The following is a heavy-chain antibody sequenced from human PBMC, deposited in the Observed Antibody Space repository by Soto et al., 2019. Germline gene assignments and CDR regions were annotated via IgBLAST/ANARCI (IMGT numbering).Heavy chain of an antibody. J-gene: IGHJ4*02. Sequence: SETLSLTCTVSGGSISSSSYYWGWIRQPPGKGLEWIGSIYYSGSTYYNPSLKSRVTISVDTSKNQFSLKLSSVTAADTAVYYCASLDVDIVATISDYWGQGTLVTVSS. CDR3: ASLDVDIVATISDY. D-gene: IGHD5-12*01. V-gene: IGHV4-39*01. CDR2: IYYSGST. CDR1: GGSISSSSYY.